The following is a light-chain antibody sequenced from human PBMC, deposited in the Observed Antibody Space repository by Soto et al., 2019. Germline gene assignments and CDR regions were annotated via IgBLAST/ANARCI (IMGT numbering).Light chain of an antibody. Sequence: QSVLTQPPSVSEAPRQRVTISCSGSSSNIGNNAVNWYQQLPGKAPKLLIYYDDLLPSGVSDRFSGSKSGTSASLAISGLQSDDEADDYCAAWDYSLNVRVFGGGTKLTVL. CDR1: SSNIGNNA. CDR3: AAWDYSLNVRV. CDR2: YDD. J-gene: IGLJ2*01. V-gene: IGLV1-36*01.